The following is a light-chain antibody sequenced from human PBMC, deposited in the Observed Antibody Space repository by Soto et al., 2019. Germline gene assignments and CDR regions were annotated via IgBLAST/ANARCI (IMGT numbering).Light chain of an antibody. Sequence: QPVLTQPASVSGSPGQSITISCSGTSSDVGSFNLVSWYQQHPGKVPKLMIYEATKRPSGVSNRFSGSKSGNTASMTISGLQAEDEADYYCCSYARSSTVVFGGGTKLTVL. J-gene: IGLJ2*01. V-gene: IGLV2-23*01. CDR2: EAT. CDR1: SSDVGSFNL. CDR3: CSYARSSTVV.